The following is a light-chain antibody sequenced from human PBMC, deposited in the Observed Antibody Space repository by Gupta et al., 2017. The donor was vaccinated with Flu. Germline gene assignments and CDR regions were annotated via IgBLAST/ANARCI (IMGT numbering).Light chain of an antibody. CDR3: ASLDHILNGFV. J-gene: IGLJ1*01. Sequence: QSVLTQPPSASGTPGQRVTLSCSGSSSIVGSHTVNWYRQLPGAAPTLVISGDHQRPSGVPDRFSASKSGTSASLSISGLQAEDEADYYCASLDHILNGFVFGSGTTVTLL. V-gene: IGLV1-44*01. CDR1: SSIVGSHT. CDR2: GDH.